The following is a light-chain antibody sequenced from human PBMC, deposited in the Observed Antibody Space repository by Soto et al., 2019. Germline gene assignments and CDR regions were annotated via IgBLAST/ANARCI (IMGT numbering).Light chain of an antibody. V-gene: IGKV3-20*01. Sequence: EIVLTQSPGTLSLSPGERATLSCRASQSVSSSYLAWYQQKPGQAPRLLIYGASSRATGIPDRFSGGGSGTDFTLTISRLEPEHCAVYFCQQYGSSPLTFGGGTKGEIK. J-gene: IGKJ4*01. CDR1: QSVSSSY. CDR2: GAS. CDR3: QQYGSSPLT.